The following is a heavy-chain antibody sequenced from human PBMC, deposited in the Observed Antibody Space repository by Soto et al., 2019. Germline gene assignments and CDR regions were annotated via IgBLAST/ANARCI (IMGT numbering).Heavy chain of an antibody. Sequence: EVQLVESGGALVQPGGSLRLTCATSGFTFSNYWMTWVRQAPGKGLEWVANINKDGSQKSFVDSVKGRFTTSRDNAKSSLYLQMNSLRAEDTAIYYCVKEIAAAQWGQGTLVTVSS. CDR1: GFTFSNYW. CDR3: VKEIAAAQ. V-gene: IGHV3-7*01. CDR2: INKDGSQK. J-gene: IGHJ4*02. D-gene: IGHD6-25*01.